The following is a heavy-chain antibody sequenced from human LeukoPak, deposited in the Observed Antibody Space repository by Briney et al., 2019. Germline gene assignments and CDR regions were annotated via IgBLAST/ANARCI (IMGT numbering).Heavy chain of an antibody. Sequence: GGSLRLSCAASGLTFSSYAMHWVRQAPGKGLEWVAVISYDGSNKYHADSVKGRFTISRDNSKNTLYLQMNSLRAEDTAVYYCARDFRGVNYYYYMDVWGKGTTVTVSS. CDR2: ISYDGSNK. D-gene: IGHD3-10*01. CDR3: ARDFRGVNYYYYMDV. V-gene: IGHV3-30-3*01. CDR1: GLTFSSYA. J-gene: IGHJ6*03.